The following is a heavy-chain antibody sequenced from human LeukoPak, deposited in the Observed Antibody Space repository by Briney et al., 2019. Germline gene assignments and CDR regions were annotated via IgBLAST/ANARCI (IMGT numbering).Heavy chain of an antibody. V-gene: IGHV4-59*01. CDR1: GGSISSYY. Sequence: PSETLSLTCTVSGGSISSYYWSWIRQPPGKGLEWIGYIYYSGSTNYNPSLKSRVTISVDTSKNQFSLKLTSVTAADTAVYYCARVTGYMIEDYFDYWGQGILVTVSS. D-gene: IGHD3-9*01. CDR2: IYYSGST. J-gene: IGHJ4*02. CDR3: ARVTGYMIEDYFDY.